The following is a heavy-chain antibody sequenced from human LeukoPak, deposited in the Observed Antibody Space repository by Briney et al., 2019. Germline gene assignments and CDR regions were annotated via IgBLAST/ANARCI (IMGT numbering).Heavy chain of an antibody. J-gene: IGHJ6*03. V-gene: IGHV1-2*02. Sequence: GASVKVSCKASGYTFTGYYMHWVRQAPGQGLEWMGWINPNSGGTNYAQKFQGRVTMTRDTSISTAYMELSRLRSDDTAVYYCASTGDSGSYSSYYYMDVWGKGTTVTVSS. CDR2: INPNSGGT. D-gene: IGHD1-26*01. CDR3: ASTGDSGSYSSYYYMDV. CDR1: GYTFTGYY.